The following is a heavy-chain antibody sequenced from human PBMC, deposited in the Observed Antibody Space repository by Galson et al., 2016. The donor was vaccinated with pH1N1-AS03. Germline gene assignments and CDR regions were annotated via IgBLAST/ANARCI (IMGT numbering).Heavy chain of an antibody. J-gene: IGHJ4*02. CDR2: IGHDGSAK. CDR1: GFAFSNYG. V-gene: IGHV3-33*06. Sequence: SLRLSCAASGFAFSNYGLHWVRQAPGKGLEWVAIIGHDGSAKLHVDSVKGRFAISRDNTQNSLYLQMNSLIAEDTAVYYCVKDGTHAIGYWGQGTLVTVSS. CDR3: VKDGTHAIGY.